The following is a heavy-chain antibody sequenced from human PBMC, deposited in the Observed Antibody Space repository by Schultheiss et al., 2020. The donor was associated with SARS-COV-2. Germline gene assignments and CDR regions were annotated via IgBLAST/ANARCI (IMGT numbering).Heavy chain of an antibody. CDR1: GFTFSSYA. CDR3: ARDGYGSGTLDY. J-gene: IGHJ4*02. CDR2: IWYDGSNK. Sequence: GGSLRLSCAASGFTFSSYAMHWVRQAPGKGLEWVAVIWYDGSNKYYADSVKGRFTISRDNSKNTLYLQMNSLRAEDTAVYYCARDGYGSGTLDYWGQGTLVTVSS. D-gene: IGHD3-10*01. V-gene: IGHV3-33*08.